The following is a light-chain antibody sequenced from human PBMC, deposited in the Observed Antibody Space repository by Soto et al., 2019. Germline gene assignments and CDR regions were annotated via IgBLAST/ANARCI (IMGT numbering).Light chain of an antibody. CDR3: SSYAAYSTLWV. CDR1: GSDVGNYNY. V-gene: IGLV2-14*01. Sequence: QSALTQPASVSGSPGQSITISCTGTGSDVGNYNYVSWYQQHPGKVPKLIIYEVRNRPSGVSDRFSGSKSGNAASLTISGLQAEDEADYYCSSYAAYSTLWVFGGGTQLTVL. J-gene: IGLJ3*02. CDR2: EVR.